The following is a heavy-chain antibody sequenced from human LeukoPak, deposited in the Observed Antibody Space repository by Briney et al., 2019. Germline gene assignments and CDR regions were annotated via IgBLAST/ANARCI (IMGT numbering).Heavy chain of an antibody. J-gene: IGHJ4*02. V-gene: IGHV4-39*01. Sequence: SETLSLTCTVSGGSISSSSYYWGCIRQPPGKGLEWIGSIYYSGSTYYNPSFKSRVTISVDTSKNQFSLRLSSVTAADTAVYYCASKGTAMGHFDYWGQGTLVTVSS. D-gene: IGHD5-18*01. CDR3: ASKGTAMGHFDY. CDR2: IYYSGST. CDR1: GGSISSSSYY.